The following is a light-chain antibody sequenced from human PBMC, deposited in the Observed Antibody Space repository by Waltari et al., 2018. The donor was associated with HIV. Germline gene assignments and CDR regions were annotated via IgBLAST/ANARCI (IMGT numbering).Light chain of an antibody. CDR3: CSYAGSYTLI. CDR1: ISDAGGYNA. J-gene: IGLJ2*01. V-gene: IGLV2-11*01. Sequence: QSALTQPRSVSGSPGQSVTISCTGTISDAGGYNAVSRDQRHPDKAPYVIIYDVTKRPSGVAYRFSGSKSGNTASLTISGLQAEDGGDYFCCSYAGSYTLIFGGGTKVTVL. CDR2: DVT.